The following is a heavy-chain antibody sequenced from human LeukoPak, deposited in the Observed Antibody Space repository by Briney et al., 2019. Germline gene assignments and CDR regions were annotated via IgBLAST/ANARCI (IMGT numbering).Heavy chain of an antibody. CDR3: ARAIKRVVFDAFDI. J-gene: IGHJ3*02. V-gene: IGHV4-39*07. CDR1: GGSISSSSYY. CDR2: IYYSGST. D-gene: IGHD2-15*01. Sequence: SETLSLTCTVSGGSISSSSYYWGWIRQPPGKGLEWIGSIYYSGSTYYNPSLKSRVTISVDTSKNQFSLKLSSVTAADTAVYYCARAIKRVVFDAFDIWGQGTMVTVSS.